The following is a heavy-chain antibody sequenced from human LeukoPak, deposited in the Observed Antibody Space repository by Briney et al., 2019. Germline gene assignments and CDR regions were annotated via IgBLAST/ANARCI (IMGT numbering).Heavy chain of an antibody. CDR1: GFTFTNYA. CDR3: ARVEGSGSYYYSFNY. V-gene: IGHV3-23*01. D-gene: IGHD3-10*01. J-gene: IGHJ4*02. CDR2: TVGSRPDT. Sequence: GGSLRLSCAASGFTFTNYAMSWVRQTPGKGLEWVAATVGSRPDTYHADSVKGRFTVSRDNSKNTLYLQMNSLRAEDTAVYYCARVEGSGSYYYSFNYWGQGTLVTVSS.